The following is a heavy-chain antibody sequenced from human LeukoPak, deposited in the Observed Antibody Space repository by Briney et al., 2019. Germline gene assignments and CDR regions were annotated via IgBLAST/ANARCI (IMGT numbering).Heavy chain of an antibody. D-gene: IGHD3-22*01. CDR3: AKGGDSSGYYYAVDY. J-gene: IGHJ4*02. CDR1: GFTFSSYS. CDR2: ISSSSSYI. Sequence: PGGSLRLSCAASGFTFSSYSMNWVRQAPGKGLEWVSSISSSSSYIYYADSVKGRFTISRDNAKNSLYLQMNSLRAEDTALYYCAKGGDSSGYYYAVDYWGQGTLVTVSS. V-gene: IGHV3-21*04.